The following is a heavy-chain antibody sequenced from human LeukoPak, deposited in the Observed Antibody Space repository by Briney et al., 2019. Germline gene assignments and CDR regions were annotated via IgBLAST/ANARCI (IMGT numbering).Heavy chain of an antibody. Sequence: GGSLRLSCAASGFTFSSYAMSWVRQAPGKGLEWVSAISGSGGSTYYADSVKGRFTISRDNSKNTLYLQMNSLRAEDTAVYYCAKDTWAYYDSSGYYSVPDYWGPGTLVTVSS. CDR2: ISGSGGST. CDR3: AKDTWAYYDSSGYYSVPDY. D-gene: IGHD3-22*01. V-gene: IGHV3-23*01. CDR1: GFTFSSYA. J-gene: IGHJ4*02.